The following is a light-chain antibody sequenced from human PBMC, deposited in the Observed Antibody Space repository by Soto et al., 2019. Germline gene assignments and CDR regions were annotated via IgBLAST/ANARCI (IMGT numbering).Light chain of an antibody. Sequence: EIVLTQSPGTLSLSPGERATLSCRASQSINSNFVAWYQQKPGQAPRLLIYGASSRATGIPDRFSGSGSGTDITLTISRRELEDFALYYCQRFRSPPPLYTFGQGTKLEIE. J-gene: IGKJ2*01. V-gene: IGKV3-20*01. CDR3: QRFRSPPPLYT. CDR1: QSINSNF. CDR2: GAS.